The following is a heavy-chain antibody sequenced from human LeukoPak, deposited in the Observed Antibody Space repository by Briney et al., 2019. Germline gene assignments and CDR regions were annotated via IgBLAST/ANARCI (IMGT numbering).Heavy chain of an antibody. CDR2: ISYDGSNK. D-gene: IGHD3-10*01. CDR3: ASSGSGSYLGY. J-gene: IGHJ4*02. V-gene: IGHV3-30*03. Sequence: PGGSLRLSCAASGFTFSSYSMNWVRQAPGKGLEWVAVISYDGSNKYYADSVKGRFTISRDNSKNTLYLQMNSLRAEDTAVYYCASSGSGSYLGYWGQGTLVTVSS. CDR1: GFTFSSYS.